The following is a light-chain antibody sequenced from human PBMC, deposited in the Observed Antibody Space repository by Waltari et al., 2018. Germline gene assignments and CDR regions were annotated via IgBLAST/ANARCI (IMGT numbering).Light chain of an antibody. CDR1: QSVSSY. V-gene: IGKV3-11*01. Sequence: EIVLTQSPVTLSLSPGERATLSCRASQSVSSYLTWYQQKPGQAPRLLIYDASNRATGIPAMFRGSGSGTDFTLTISSLEPEDFAVYYCQQRSNWPPALTFGGGTKVEVK. CDR3: QQRSNWPPALT. CDR2: DAS. J-gene: IGKJ4*01.